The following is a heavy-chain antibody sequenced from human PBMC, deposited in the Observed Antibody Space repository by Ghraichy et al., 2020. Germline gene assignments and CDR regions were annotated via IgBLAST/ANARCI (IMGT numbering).Heavy chain of an antibody. J-gene: IGHJ6*02. CDR1: GGSFSGYY. Sequence: SETLSLSCAVYGGSFSGYYWSWIRQPPGKGLEWIGEINHSGTTNYNPSLKSRVTISVGTSTNQISLKMNSVTAADTAVYYCARGVISIFGGVTIALGMDVWGQGTTVTVSS. V-gene: IGHV4-34*01. CDR2: INHSGTT. CDR3: ARGVISIFGGVTIALGMDV. D-gene: IGHD3-3*01.